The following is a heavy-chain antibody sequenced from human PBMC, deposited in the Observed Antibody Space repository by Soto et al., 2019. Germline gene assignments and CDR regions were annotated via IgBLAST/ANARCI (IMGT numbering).Heavy chain of an antibody. CDR3: ARDRPGDEGDGFDI. V-gene: IGHV3-53*01. J-gene: IGHJ3*02. Sequence: GGSLRLSCAASGLTVSSNYMNWVRQAPGKGLEWVSVLYSGGSTHYAGSVKGRFIISRDNSKNTLYLQMNSLRVEDTAVCYCARDRPGDEGDGFDIWGHGTMVTVSS. CDR2: LYSGGST. D-gene: IGHD3-10*01. CDR1: GLTVSSNY.